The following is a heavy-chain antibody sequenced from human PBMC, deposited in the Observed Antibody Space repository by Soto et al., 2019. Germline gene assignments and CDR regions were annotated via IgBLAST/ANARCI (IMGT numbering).Heavy chain of an antibody. Sequence: QITLKESGPTLVKPTQTLTLTCTFSGFSLSTSGVGVGWIRQPPGKALEWLALIYWDDDKRYSPSLKSRLTNTKDTSKDPVVLTMTNMDPVDTATYYCEHIDQELRYFDWLLPSFDYWGQGTLVTVSS. CDR3: EHIDQELRYFDWLLPSFDY. D-gene: IGHD3-9*01. J-gene: IGHJ4*02. CDR2: IYWDDDK. CDR1: GFSLSTSGVG. V-gene: IGHV2-5*02.